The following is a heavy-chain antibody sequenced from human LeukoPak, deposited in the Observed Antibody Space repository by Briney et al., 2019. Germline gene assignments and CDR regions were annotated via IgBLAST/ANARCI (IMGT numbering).Heavy chain of an antibody. D-gene: IGHD3-3*01. CDR2: IRYDGSNK. CDR1: GFTFSSYG. Sequence: PGGSLRLSCAASGFTFSSYGMHWVRQAPGKGLEWVAFIRYDGSNKYYADSVKGRFTISRDNSKNTLYLQMNSLRAEDTAVYYCAKDPSYYDFWSGSHSGYFDLWGRGTLVTVSS. CDR3: AKDPSYYDFWSGSHSGYFDL. V-gene: IGHV3-30*02. J-gene: IGHJ2*01.